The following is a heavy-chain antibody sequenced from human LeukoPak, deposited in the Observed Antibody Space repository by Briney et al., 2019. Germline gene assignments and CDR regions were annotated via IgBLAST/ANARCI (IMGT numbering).Heavy chain of an antibody. J-gene: IGHJ4*02. V-gene: IGHV3-73*01. Sequence: PGGSLRLSCAASGFTFSGSAMHWVRQASGKGLEWVGRIRSKTNSYATSYAASVKGRFALSRDDSKNTAYLQMNSLKTEDTAVYYWNRYNVGFESWGQGTLVTVSS. CDR3: NRYNVGFES. CDR1: GFTFSGSA. D-gene: IGHD1-1*01. CDR2: IRSKTNSYAT.